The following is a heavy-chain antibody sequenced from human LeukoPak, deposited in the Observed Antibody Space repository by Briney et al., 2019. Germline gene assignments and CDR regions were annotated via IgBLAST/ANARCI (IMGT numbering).Heavy chain of an antibody. Sequence: SETLSLTCTVSGGSISSYYWSWIRQPAGKGLEWIGRIYTSGSTNYNPSLKSRVTMSVDTSKNQFSLKLSSVTAADTAVYYCATLYCSGGSCPFDYWGQGTLVTVSS. CDR3: ATLYCSGGSCPFDY. CDR1: GGSISSYY. J-gene: IGHJ4*02. CDR2: IYTSGST. D-gene: IGHD2-15*01. V-gene: IGHV4-4*07.